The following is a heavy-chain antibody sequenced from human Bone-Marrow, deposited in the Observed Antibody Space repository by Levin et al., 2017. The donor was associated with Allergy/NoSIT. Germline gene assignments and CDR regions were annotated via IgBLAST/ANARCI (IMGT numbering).Heavy chain of an antibody. V-gene: IGHV3-53*01. Sequence: GESLKISCAASGFTVANYYMSWVRHAPGKGLEWVSVLFSGGTTDYAESVKGRFTVSRDNSRNTLYLQMNRLRAEDTAVYYCAREAAAGSSSPFYFDYWGQGALVTVSS. CDR2: LFSGGTT. J-gene: IGHJ4*02. CDR3: AREAAAGSSSPFYFDY. CDR1: GFTVANYY. D-gene: IGHD6-13*01.